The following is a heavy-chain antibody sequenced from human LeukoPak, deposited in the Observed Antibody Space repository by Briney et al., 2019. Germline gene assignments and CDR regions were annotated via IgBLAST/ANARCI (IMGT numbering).Heavy chain of an antibody. D-gene: IGHD3-22*01. J-gene: IGHJ5*02. CDR1: GGSISSGDYY. V-gene: IGHV4-30-4*01. CDR3: ARPYYYDSRIDP. CDR2: MYYSGST. Sequence: SQTLSLTYTVSGGSISSGDYYWSWIRQPPGKGLEWIAYMYYSGSTYYNPSLKSRVTMSADTSKNQLSLKLSSVTAADTAVYYCARPYYYDSRIDPWGQGTLVTVSS.